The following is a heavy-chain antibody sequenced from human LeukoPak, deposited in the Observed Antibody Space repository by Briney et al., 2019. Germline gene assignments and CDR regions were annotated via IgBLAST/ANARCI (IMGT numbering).Heavy chain of an antibody. Sequence: GGSLRLSCAASGFTFSSYAMSWVRQAPGKGLEWVSAISGSGGSTYYEDSVKGRFTISRDNSKNTLYLQMNSLRAEDTAVYYCAKICGGDCRAVIDYWGQGTLVTVSA. J-gene: IGHJ4*02. V-gene: IGHV3-23*01. CDR3: AKICGGDCRAVIDY. CDR2: ISGSGGST. CDR1: GFTFSSYA. D-gene: IGHD2-21*02.